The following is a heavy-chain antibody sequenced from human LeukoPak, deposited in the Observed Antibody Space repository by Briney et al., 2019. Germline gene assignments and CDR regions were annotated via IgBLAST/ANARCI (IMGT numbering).Heavy chain of an antibody. V-gene: IGHV4-34*01. J-gene: IGHJ4*02. CDR3: ARGPLQDIVLMVYALDY. CDR1: GESFSGYY. Sequence: SSETLSLTCAVYGESFSGYYWSWIRQPPGKGLEWIGEINHRGSTNYNPSLKSRVTISVDTSKNQFSLKLSSVTAADTAVYYCARGPLQDIVLMVYALDYWGQGTLVTVSS. CDR2: INHRGST. D-gene: IGHD2-8*01.